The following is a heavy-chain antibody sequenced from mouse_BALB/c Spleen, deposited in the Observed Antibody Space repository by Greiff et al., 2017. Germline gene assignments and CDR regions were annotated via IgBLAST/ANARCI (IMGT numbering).Heavy chain of an antibody. V-gene: IGHV14-1*02. CDR1: GFNIKDYY. CDR3: ARSGTTAPWFAY. D-gene: IGHD1-2*01. CDR2: IDPENGNT. Sequence: EVKLMESGAELVRPGALVKLSCKASGFNIKDYYMHWVKQRPEQGLEWIGWIDPENGNTIYDPKFQGKASITADTSSNTAYLQLSSLTSEDTAVYYCARSGTTAPWFAYWGQGTLVTVSA. J-gene: IGHJ3*01.